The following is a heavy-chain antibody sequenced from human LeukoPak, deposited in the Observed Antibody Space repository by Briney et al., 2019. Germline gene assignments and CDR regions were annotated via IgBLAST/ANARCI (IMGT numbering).Heavy chain of an antibody. CDR1: GASFNVYY. V-gene: IGHV4-59*01. Sequence: SETLSLTCTVSGASFNVYYWSWIRQPPGKGLEWIGYIYYSGSTNYNPSLKSRVTISVDTSKNQFSLKLRSVTAADTAVYYCARGGFSGGILRYFDLWGRGILVTVSS. CDR2: IYYSGST. J-gene: IGHJ2*01. D-gene: IGHD2-15*01. CDR3: ARGGFSGGILRYFDL.